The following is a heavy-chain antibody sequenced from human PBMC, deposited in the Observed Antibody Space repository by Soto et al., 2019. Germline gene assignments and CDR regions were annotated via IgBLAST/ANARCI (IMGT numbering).Heavy chain of an antibody. CDR2: ISYSGST. CDR3: ARTYVTDVVVVPASKDYMDV. Sequence: GSLRLSCAASGFTVSSNYMSWVRQAPGKGLEWLGIISYSGSTYYSPSLKSRVTISVDASKNLFSLKLSSVTAADTAVYYCARTYVTDVVVVPASKDYMDVWGKGTTVTVSS. V-gene: IGHV4-59*05. J-gene: IGHJ6*03. CDR1: GFTVSSNY. D-gene: IGHD2-2*01.